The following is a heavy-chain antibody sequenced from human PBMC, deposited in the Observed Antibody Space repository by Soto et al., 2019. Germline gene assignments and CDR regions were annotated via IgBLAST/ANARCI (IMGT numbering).Heavy chain of an antibody. Sequence: EVQLVESGGALVQPGRSLTLSCAASGFTFDDYAMHWVRQAPGKGLKWVSSISWNSGNIAYAVSVKVRFTISRDNSKAFVYVQMNNLRAEDTGLYYCEKVLRYCVTSSWAWWAFEIWGQGSMVTVSS. CDR3: EKVLRYCVTSSWAWWAFEI. D-gene: IGHD3-9*01. J-gene: IGHJ3*02. V-gene: IGHV3-9*01. CDR2: ISWNSGNI. CDR1: GFTFDDYA.